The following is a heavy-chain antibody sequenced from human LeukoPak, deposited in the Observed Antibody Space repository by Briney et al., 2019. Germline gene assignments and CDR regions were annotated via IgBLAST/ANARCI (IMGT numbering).Heavy chain of an antibody. CDR1: GDSISRFY. V-gene: IGHV4-59*01. J-gene: IGHJ3*01. CDR2: YTGDT. CDR3: ARENIAVAGDASDV. Sequence: PAETLSLTCSVSGDSISRFYWSWVRQPPGKGLEWIGYTGDTNYNPSLKSRVTISLDASKSQFSLKLSSVTAADTAMYYCARENIAVAGDASDVWGRGTMVTVSS. D-gene: IGHD6-19*01.